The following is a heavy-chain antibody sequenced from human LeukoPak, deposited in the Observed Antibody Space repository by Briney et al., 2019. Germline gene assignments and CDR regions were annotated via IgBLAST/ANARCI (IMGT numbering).Heavy chain of an antibody. CDR3: ARDHSGLVDY. J-gene: IGHJ4*02. D-gene: IGHD6-19*01. CDR2: INPRGGST. V-gene: IGHV1-46*01. Sequence: ASVKVSCKGSGYTFTSYYMHWVRQAPGQGLEWMGIINPRGGSTSYAQKFQGRVTMTRDTSTSTVYMELSSLRSEDTAVYYCARDHSGLVDYWGQGTLVTVSS. CDR1: GYTFTSYY.